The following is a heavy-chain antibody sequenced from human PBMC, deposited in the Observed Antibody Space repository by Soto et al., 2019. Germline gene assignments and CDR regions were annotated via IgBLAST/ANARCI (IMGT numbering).Heavy chain of an antibody. V-gene: IGHV1-46*01. CDR3: ARDKDSSARPRAEFDY. CDR2: INPSDGTT. Sequence: QGHLVQSGAEVKRPGASVRVSCESSGYMFTSYFIHWVRQAPGQGLEWVGVINPSDGTTTYAQKFQARITMTGDTSTTTVDMELSSLGSEDTAVYYCARDKDSSARPRAEFDYWGQGTLITVSS. J-gene: IGHJ4*02. CDR1: GYMFTSYF. D-gene: IGHD6-19*01.